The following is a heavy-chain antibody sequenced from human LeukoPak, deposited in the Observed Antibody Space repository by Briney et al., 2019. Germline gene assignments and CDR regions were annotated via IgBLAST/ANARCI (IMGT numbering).Heavy chain of an antibody. CDR2: ILYDGSRK. CDR3: VKEVAAAAPYFDY. Sequence: TGGSLRLSCAASGFTFSSYAMHWVRQAPGKGLEWVAIILYDGSRKYYADSVMGRFTISRDNSKNTLDLQMNSLRTEDTAVYYCVKEVAAAAPYFDYWGQGILVTVSS. J-gene: IGHJ4*02. V-gene: IGHV3-30*04. CDR1: GFTFSSYA. D-gene: IGHD6-25*01.